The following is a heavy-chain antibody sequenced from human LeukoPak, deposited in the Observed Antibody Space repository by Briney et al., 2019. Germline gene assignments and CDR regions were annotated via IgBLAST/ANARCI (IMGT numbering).Heavy chain of an antibody. Sequence: PGGSLRLSCAASGFTFDDYAMHWVRQAPGKGLEWVSLISGEGGNPYYADSVKGRFTTSGDNSKNSLYLQMNSLRTEDTALYYCAKDIGADYGGNSVSYYYGMDVWGQGTTVTVSS. V-gene: IGHV3-43*02. CDR1: GFTFDDYA. D-gene: IGHD4-23*01. CDR3: AKDIGADYGGNSVSYYYGMDV. CDR2: ISGEGGNP. J-gene: IGHJ6*02.